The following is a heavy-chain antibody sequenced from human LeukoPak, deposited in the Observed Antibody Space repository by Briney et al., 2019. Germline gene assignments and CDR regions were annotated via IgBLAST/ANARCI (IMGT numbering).Heavy chain of an antibody. CDR1: GYTFSDFY. J-gene: IGHJ5*02. CDR2: INPYSGAL. D-gene: IGHD1-1*01. V-gene: IGHV1-2*02. CDR3: ATATVTHTPDP. Sequence: ASLKVSCQTSGYTFSDFYLNWVRHTPGQGLEWMGWINPYSGALISAQSLQRTLTMTWDTSTGTAYMELTRLTSDDPAVYYCATATVTHTPDPCGQGALVTVSS.